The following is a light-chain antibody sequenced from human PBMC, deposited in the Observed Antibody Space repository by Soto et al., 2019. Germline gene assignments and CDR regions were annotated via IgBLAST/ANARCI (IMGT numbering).Light chain of an antibody. CDR3: ETWDSNTWV. CDR1: SGHSSYI. V-gene: IGLV4-60*02. J-gene: IGLJ3*02. Sequence: QPVLTQSSSASASRGSSVKLTCTLSSGHSSYIIAWHQQQPGKALRYLMKLEGSGSYNKGSGFPDRFSGSSSGADRYLTISNLQFEDEADYYCETWDSNTWVFGGGTKLTVL. CDR2: LEGSGSY.